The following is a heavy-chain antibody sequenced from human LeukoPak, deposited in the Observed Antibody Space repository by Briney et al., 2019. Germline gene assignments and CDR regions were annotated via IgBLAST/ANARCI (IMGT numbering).Heavy chain of an antibody. D-gene: IGHD2-15*01. Sequence: GGSLRLSCLVSGVSLSSYGMHWVRQAPGKGLEWLAWLPYDGSYNLTAASLKGRFAISKDISTNTLYLDMDSLTAEDTAAYYCAAAGLGVAHWIDSWGQGTLVTVSS. CDR1: GVSLSSYG. V-gene: IGHV3-30*02. CDR3: AAAGLGVAHWIDS. CDR2: LPYDGSYN. J-gene: IGHJ5*01.